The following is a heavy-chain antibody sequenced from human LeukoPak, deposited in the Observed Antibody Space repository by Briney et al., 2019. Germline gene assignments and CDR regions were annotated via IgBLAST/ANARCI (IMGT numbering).Heavy chain of an antibody. CDR3: ARLRGARFNAFDI. D-gene: IGHD3-16*01. V-gene: IGHV4-39*01. CDR2: MYHSGST. CDR1: GGSISSGSYY. Sequence: SETLSLTCTVSGGSISSGSYYWGWIRQPPGKGLEWIGSMYHSGSTYYNPSLKSRVTISVDTSKNQFSLKLSSVTAADTAVYYCARLRGARFNAFDIWGQGTMVTVSS. J-gene: IGHJ3*02.